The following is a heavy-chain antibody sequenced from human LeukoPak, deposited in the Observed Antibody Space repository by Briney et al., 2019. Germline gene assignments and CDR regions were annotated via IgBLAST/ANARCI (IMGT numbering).Heavy chain of an antibody. D-gene: IGHD1-26*01. J-gene: IGHJ2*01. CDR3: ARDVGATSSSYWYFDL. CDR1: GRSISSGSYY. V-gene: IGHV4-61*02. Sequence: SETLSLTCTVSGRSISSGSYYWSWIRQPAGKGLEWLGRIYTSGSTNYNPSLKSRVTISIDTSKNQYSLKLSSVTAADTAVYYCARDVGATSSSYWYFDLWGRGTLVTVSS. CDR2: IYTSGST.